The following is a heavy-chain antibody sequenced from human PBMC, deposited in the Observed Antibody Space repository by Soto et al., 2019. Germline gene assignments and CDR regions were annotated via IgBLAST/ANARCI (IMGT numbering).Heavy chain of an antibody. CDR3: ARSPSDIAVTGSWFDP. Sequence: GASVKVSCKASIYIFTTYGISWLRQAPGQGLEWMGCISPYDGDTYNGKPKYAQKFQGRVTMTADTSTSTAYMELTNLRYDDTAVYFCARSPSDIAVTGSWFDPWGQGTLVTVSS. CDR2: ISPYDGDT. CDR1: IYIFTTYG. D-gene: IGHD3-10*01. J-gene: IGHJ5*02. V-gene: IGHV1-18*04.